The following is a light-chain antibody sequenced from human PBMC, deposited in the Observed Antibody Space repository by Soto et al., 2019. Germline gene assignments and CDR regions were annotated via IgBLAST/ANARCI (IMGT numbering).Light chain of an antibody. CDR3: QQSHGIPYT. V-gene: IGKV1-39*01. CDR2: AAS. CDR1: QTISSY. Sequence: DIQMTQFPSSLSASVGDRVTITCRASQTISSYLNWYQQKPGKAPKLLIYAASSLQSGVPSRFSGSGSGTDFTLSISSLQPEDFATYYCQQSHGIPYTFGQGTKLEIK. J-gene: IGKJ2*01.